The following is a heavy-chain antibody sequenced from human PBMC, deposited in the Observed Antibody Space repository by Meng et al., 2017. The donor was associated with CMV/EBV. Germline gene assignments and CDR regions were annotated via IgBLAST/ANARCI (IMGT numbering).Heavy chain of an antibody. CDR2: ISAYNGNT. D-gene: IGHD3-3*01. J-gene: IGHJ5*02. CDR3: ARDSFVLRFLEGFGPDWFDP. CDR1: GYTFTSYG. Sequence: ASVKVSCKASGYTFTSYGISWVRQAPGQGLEWRGWISAYNGNTNYAQKLQGRVTMTTDTSTSTAYMELRSLRSDDTAVYYCARDSFVLRFLEGFGPDWFDPWGQGTLVTVSS. V-gene: IGHV1-18*01.